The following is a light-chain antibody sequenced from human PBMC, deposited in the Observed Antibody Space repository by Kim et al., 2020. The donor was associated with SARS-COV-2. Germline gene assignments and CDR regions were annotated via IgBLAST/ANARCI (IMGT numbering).Light chain of an antibody. Sequence: DIVLTQSPATLSLSPGERASLSCRASQSISSYLAWYQQKPGQAPRLLIYDASNRATGIPARFSGSGSGTDFTLTISSLEPEDFAVYYWQQRSNWPPVYTFGQGTKLEI. CDR2: DAS. CDR3: QQRSNWPPVYT. V-gene: IGKV3-11*01. CDR1: QSISSY. J-gene: IGKJ2*01.